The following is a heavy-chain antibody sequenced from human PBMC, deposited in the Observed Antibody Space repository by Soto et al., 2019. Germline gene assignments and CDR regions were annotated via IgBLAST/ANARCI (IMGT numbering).Heavy chain of an antibody. CDR3: ARDTAMVSRNAFDI. Sequence: QVQLVQSGAEVKKPGSSVKVSCKASGGTFSSYTISWVRQAPGQGLEWMGRIIPILGIANYAQKFQGRVTITAANSTSTAYMELSSLRSEDTAVYYCARDTAMVSRNAFDIWGQGTMVTVSS. V-gene: IGHV1-69*08. CDR2: IIPILGIA. CDR1: GGTFSSYT. D-gene: IGHD5-18*01. J-gene: IGHJ3*02.